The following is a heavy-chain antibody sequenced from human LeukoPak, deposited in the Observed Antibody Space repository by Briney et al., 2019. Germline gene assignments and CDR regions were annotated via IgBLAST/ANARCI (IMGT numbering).Heavy chain of an antibody. Sequence: GGSLRLSCAASGFTFSSYSMNWVRQAPGKGLEWVSYISSSSSTVYYADSVKGRFTISRDNAKNSLYLQMNSLRAEDTTLYYCARGLRYFDWLLDYWGQGTLVTVSS. D-gene: IGHD3-9*01. J-gene: IGHJ4*02. CDR2: ISSSSSTV. CDR1: GFTFSSYS. CDR3: ARGLRYFDWLLDY. V-gene: IGHV3-48*04.